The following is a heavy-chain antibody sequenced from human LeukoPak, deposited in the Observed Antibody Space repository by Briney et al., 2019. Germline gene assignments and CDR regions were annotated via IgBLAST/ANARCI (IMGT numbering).Heavy chain of an antibody. D-gene: IGHD6-6*01. Sequence: ASVKVSCKVSGYTFTDYYMHWVQQAPGKGREWMGLVDPEDGETIYAEKFQGRVTITADTSTDTAYMELSSLRSEDTAVYYCATGVSSSSGYNCFDPWGQGTLVTVSS. V-gene: IGHV1-69-2*01. CDR2: VDPEDGET. J-gene: IGHJ5*02. CDR3: ATGVSSSSGYNCFDP. CDR1: GYTFTDYY.